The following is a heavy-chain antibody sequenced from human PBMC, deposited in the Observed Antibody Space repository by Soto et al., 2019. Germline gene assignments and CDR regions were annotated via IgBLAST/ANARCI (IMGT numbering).Heavy chain of an antibody. CDR2: IYYSGST. CDR3: ARHPSDFWFDP. V-gene: IGHV4-39*01. J-gene: IGHJ5*02. Sequence: QLQLQESGPGLVKPSETLSLTCTVSGGSISSSSYFWGWIRQPPGKGLEWIGSIYYSGSTYYNPSLKSRFPVSVDTSKNQFSLKLSSVTAADTPVYYCARHPSDFWFDPWGQGTLVTVSS. D-gene: IGHD2-21*02. CDR1: GGSISSSSYF.